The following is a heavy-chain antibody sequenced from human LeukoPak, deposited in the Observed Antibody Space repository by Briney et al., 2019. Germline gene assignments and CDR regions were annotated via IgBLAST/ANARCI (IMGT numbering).Heavy chain of an antibody. CDR3: ARDLSSNWSNLGY. Sequence: PGGSLRLSCEDSGFTFADYGLSWVRQAPGKGPQWVAGINWSGDNTFYADSVKGRFTISRDNTKKTLYLQMNNLRGDDTATYYCARDLSSNWSNLGYWGQGTLVTVSS. J-gene: IGHJ4*02. CDR2: INWSGDNT. CDR1: GFTFADYG. D-gene: IGHD6-13*01. V-gene: IGHV3-20*04.